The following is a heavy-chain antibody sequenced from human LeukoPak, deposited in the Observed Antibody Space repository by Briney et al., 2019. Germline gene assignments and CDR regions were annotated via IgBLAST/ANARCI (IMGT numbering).Heavy chain of an antibody. J-gene: IGHJ4*02. CDR3: ARDQATLGGGLDS. D-gene: IGHD3-16*01. CDR1: GFSVSGTH. V-gene: IGHV3-53*01. Sequence: PGGSLRLSCAASGFSVSGTHMSWVRQAPGKWLEWVSATYTGGTTYYADSVKGRFTVSRDSSKNNLFLQLKSLRAEDTAVYYCARDQATLGGGLDSWGQGTLVTVSS. CDR2: TYTGGTT.